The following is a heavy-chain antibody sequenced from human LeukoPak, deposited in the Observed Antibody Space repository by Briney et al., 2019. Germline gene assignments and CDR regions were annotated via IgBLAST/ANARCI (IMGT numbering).Heavy chain of an antibody. Sequence: KASQTLSLTCTVSHDSISSGGYYWAWIRQHPAKGLEWLGNIYSTGDSFYNPSLKSRITMSVDTSKNQFSLELRSVTAADTAVYYCAREVRRWMVAGRHRDDAFDIWGQGTMVTVSS. D-gene: IGHD6-19*01. CDR1: HDSISSGGYY. V-gene: IGHV4-31*03. CDR3: AREVRRWMVAGRHRDDAFDI. J-gene: IGHJ3*02. CDR2: IYSTGDS.